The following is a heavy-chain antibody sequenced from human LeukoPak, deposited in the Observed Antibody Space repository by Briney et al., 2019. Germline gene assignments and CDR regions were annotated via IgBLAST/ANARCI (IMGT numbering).Heavy chain of an antibody. CDR3: AKVETSGGANCYALDY. J-gene: IGHJ4*02. CDR2: ISGSDGST. D-gene: IGHD2-2*01. V-gene: IGHV3-23*01. CDR1: GFTFSSYA. Sequence: GGSLRLSCAASGFTFSSYAMTWVRQAPDRGLEWVSAISGSDGSTYYADSVKGRFTISRDDSQNTLYLQMNSLSAEDTAVYYCAKVETSGGANCYALDYWGQGTLVTVSS.